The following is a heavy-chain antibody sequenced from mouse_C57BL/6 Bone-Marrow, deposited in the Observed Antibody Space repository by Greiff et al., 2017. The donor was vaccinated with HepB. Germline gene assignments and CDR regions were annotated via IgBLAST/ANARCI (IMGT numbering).Heavy chain of an antibody. V-gene: IGHV1-84*01. D-gene: IGHD1-1*01. Sequence: QVQLKESGPELVKPGASVKISCKASGYTFTDYYTNWVKQRPGQGLEWIGWIYPGSGNTKYNEKFKGKATLTVDTSSSTAYMQLSSLTSEDSAVYFCAKSRLRYYFDYRGQGTTLTAFS. CDR1: GYTFTDYY. J-gene: IGHJ2*01. CDR2: IYPGSGNT. CDR3: AKSRLRYYFDY.